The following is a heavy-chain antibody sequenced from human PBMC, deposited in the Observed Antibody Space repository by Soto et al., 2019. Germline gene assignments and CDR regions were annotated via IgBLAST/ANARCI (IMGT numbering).Heavy chain of an antibody. CDR3: ARLGPSREIDY. J-gene: IGHJ4*02. CDR2: VSYSGST. V-gene: IGHV4-30-4*01. Sequence: SETLSLTCTVSGGSISSGDYFWSWIRQPPGKGLEWIGYVSYSGSTYYNPSLMSRVTMSVDTSQNHFSLDRTDMTTAGKAVYECARLGPSREIDYWGQGTLVT. CDR1: GGSISSGDYF.